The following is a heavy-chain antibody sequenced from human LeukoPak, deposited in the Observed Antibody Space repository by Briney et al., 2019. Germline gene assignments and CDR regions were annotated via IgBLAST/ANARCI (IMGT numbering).Heavy chain of an antibody. CDR1: GFTFTKTW. Sequence: GGSLGLSCSASGFTFTKTWMTWLRQAPGGRLEWVAAVDQGGSDKNYVDSVKGRFTVSRDNAKNSLSLQMNSLRAEDTAVYYCARGGGTLTKWGQGTLVTVSS. CDR3: ARGGGTLTK. V-gene: IGHV3-7*01. CDR2: VDQGGSDK. J-gene: IGHJ4*02. D-gene: IGHD1-26*01.